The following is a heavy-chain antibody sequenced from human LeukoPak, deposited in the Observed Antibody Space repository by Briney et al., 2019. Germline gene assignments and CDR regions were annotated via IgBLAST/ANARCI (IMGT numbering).Heavy chain of an antibody. CDR2: ISTSGSII. D-gene: IGHD6-13*01. CDR3: ARSSSWYHFDY. V-gene: IGHV3-48*01. Sequence: GGSLRLSCVASGFTFSSYSMNWVRQAPGKGLEWVSYISTSGSIIYYADSVKGRFTISRDNAKSSLYLQMNSLRAEDTAVYYCARSSSWYHFDYWGQGTLVTVSS. J-gene: IGHJ4*02. CDR1: GFTFSSYS.